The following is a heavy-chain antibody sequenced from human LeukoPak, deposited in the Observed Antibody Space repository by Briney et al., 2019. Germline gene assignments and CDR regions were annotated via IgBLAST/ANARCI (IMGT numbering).Heavy chain of an antibody. CDR1: GYTFTSYD. CDR2: MNPNSGNT. V-gene: IGHV1-8*01. D-gene: IGHD1/OR15-1a*01. J-gene: IGHJ4*02. CDR3: ARVPVYNWNIWFDY. Sequence: ASVKVSCKASGYTFTSYDINWVRQATGQGLEWMGWMNPNSGNTGYAQKFQGRVTMTRNTSISTAYMELSSLRSEDTAVYYCARVPVYNWNIWFDYWGQGTLVTVSS.